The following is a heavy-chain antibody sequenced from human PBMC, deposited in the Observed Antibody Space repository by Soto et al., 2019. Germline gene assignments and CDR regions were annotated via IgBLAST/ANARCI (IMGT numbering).Heavy chain of an antibody. CDR3: ARGRDGYNYKSSYYFDY. J-gene: IGHJ4*02. V-gene: IGHV3-33*01. CDR1: GFTFSSYG. Sequence: PGGSLRLSCAASGFTFSSYGMHWVRQSPGKGLEWVAVIWYDGSNKYYADSVKGRFTISRDNSKNTLYLQMNSLRAEDTAVYYCARGRDGYNYKSSYYFDYWGQGTLVTISS. D-gene: IGHD5-12*01. CDR2: IWYDGSNK.